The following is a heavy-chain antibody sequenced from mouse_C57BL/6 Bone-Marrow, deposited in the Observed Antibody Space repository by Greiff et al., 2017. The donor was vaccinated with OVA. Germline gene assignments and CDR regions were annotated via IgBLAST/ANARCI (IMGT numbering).Heavy chain of an antibody. V-gene: IGHV1-81*01. Sequence: QVQLQQSGAELARPGASVKLSCKASGYTFTSYGISWVKQRTGQGLEWIGEIYPRSGNTYYNEKFQGKATLTAAKSSSTAYMELRSLTSEDSAVYFCAFITTVVAFDYWGQGTTLTVSS. CDR3: AFITTVVAFDY. CDR1: GYTFTSYG. CDR2: IYPRSGNT. J-gene: IGHJ2*01. D-gene: IGHD1-1*01.